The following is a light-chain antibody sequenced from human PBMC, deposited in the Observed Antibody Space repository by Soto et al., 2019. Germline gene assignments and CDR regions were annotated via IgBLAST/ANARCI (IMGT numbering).Light chain of an antibody. CDR1: QSISSW. CDR2: KAS. V-gene: IGKV1-5*03. Sequence: DIQMTQSPSTLSASVGDRVTITCRASQSISSWLAWYQQKPGKAPKLLIYKASSLESGVPSRFSGSGSGTEFTLTISSLQPDDFATYYCQQYNSYSPETFGQRTKVEIK. CDR3: QQYNSYSPET. J-gene: IGKJ1*01.